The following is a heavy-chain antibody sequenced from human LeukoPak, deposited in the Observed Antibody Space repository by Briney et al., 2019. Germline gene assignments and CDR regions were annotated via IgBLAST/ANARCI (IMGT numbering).Heavy chain of an antibody. CDR2: INPNSGVT. V-gene: IGHV1-2*02. CDR3: AGTYYYGSGSLDAFDI. CDR1: GYTLTGYY. D-gene: IGHD3-10*01. Sequence: ASVKVSCKASGYTLTGYYMHWVRQAPGQGLEWMGWINPNSGVTNYALKFQGRVTMTRDTSITTAYMELSRLRSDDTAVYYCAGTYYYGSGSLDAFDIWGQGTMVTVSS. J-gene: IGHJ3*02.